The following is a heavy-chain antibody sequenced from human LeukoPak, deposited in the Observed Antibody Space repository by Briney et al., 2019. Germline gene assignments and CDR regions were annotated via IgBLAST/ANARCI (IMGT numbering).Heavy chain of an antibody. CDR3: ARRSRVVPAAISYYYYYYMDV. V-gene: IGHV4-39*01. D-gene: IGHD2-2*01. CDR2: IYYSGST. CDR1: GGSISSSSYY. J-gene: IGHJ6*03. Sequence: PSETLSLTCTVSGGSISSSSYYWGWIRQPPGKGLEWIGSIYYSGSTYYNPSLKSRATISVATSKTQFSLKMSSVTGEDTAVYYCARRSRVVPAAISYYYYYYMDVWGKGTTVTVSS.